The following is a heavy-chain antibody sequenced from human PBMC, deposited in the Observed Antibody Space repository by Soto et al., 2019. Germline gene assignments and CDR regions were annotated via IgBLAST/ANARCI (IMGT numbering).Heavy chain of an antibody. CDR3: ARSSRSTVTAFDY. CDR1: GGSISSGGYY. D-gene: IGHD4-17*01. CDR2: IYYSGST. J-gene: IGHJ4*02. Sequence: QVQLQESGPGLVKPSQTLSLTCTVSGGSISSGGYYWSWIRQHPGKGLEWIGYIYYSGSTYYNPSLKSRVTISVDTSKNQLSLKLSSVTAADTAVYYCARSSRSTVTAFDYWGQGTLVTVSS. V-gene: IGHV4-31*03.